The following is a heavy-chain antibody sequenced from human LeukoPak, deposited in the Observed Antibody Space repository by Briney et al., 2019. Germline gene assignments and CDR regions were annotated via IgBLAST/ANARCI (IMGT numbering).Heavy chain of an antibody. Sequence: ASVKVSCKASGYTFTDYYMHWVRQAPGQGLEWMAWINPNSGGSNFAERFQGRVTMTRVTSISTAYMELSRLRSDDTAVYYCARVSMVRGATYYFDYWGQGTLVTVSS. CDR2: INPNSGGS. V-gene: IGHV1-2*02. J-gene: IGHJ4*02. CDR3: ARVSMVRGATYYFDY. CDR1: GYTFTDYY. D-gene: IGHD3-10*01.